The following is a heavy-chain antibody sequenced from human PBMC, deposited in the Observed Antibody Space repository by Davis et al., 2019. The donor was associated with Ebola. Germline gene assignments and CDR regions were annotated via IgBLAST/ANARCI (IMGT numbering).Heavy chain of an antibody. Sequence: SETLSLTCAVYGDSVSDYFWRWIRQPPGKGLEWIGETGHSGYTNYSPSLMSRVTMSVDSSKNQFSLKLHSVTAADTAVYYCAKARRDYPSPGSYDYWGQGTLVTVSS. D-gene: IGHD3-10*01. CDR2: TGHSGYT. V-gene: IGHV4-34*01. CDR3: AKARRDYPSPGSYDY. CDR1: GDSVSDYF. J-gene: IGHJ4*02.